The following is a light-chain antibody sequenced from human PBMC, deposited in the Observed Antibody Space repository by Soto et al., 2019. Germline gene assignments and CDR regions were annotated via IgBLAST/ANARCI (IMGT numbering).Light chain of an antibody. V-gene: IGKV3-20*01. CDR1: QSVSSSY. Sequence: ESVLTQSPGTLSLSPGEKATLSCRASQSVSSSYLAWYQQEPGQAPRLLIYGASSSATGIPDSFSGCWSGSDSTLTVSRLEPEDFAVYYCQQFGSSSWTFGQGTKVEIK. J-gene: IGKJ1*01. CDR2: GAS. CDR3: QQFGSSSWT.